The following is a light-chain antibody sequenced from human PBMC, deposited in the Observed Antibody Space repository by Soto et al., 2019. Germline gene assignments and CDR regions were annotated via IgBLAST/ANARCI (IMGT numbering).Light chain of an antibody. Sequence: EIVLTQSPGTLSLSPGERATLSCRASQSVSSSYLAWYQQKPGQAPRLLIYGASIRATGIPDRFSGRGSGTDFTLTISRLEPEDFAVYYCQQYGSSPRTFGQGTKLEIK. CDR1: QSVSSSY. CDR3: QQYGSSPRT. J-gene: IGKJ2*01. V-gene: IGKV3-20*01. CDR2: GAS.